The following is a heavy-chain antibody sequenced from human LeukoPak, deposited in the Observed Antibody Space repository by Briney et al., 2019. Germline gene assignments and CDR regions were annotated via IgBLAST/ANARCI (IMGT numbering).Heavy chain of an antibody. V-gene: IGHV4-39*01. CDR3: ARLRADYDFWSGYLFDY. D-gene: IGHD3-3*01. Sequence: SETLSLTCTVSGGSISSSSYYWGWIRQPPGKGLEWIGSIYYSGSTYYNPSLKSRVTISVDTSKNQFSLKLSSVTAADTAVYYCARLRADYDFWSGYLFDYWGQGTLVTVSS. J-gene: IGHJ4*02. CDR1: GGSISSSSYY. CDR2: IYYSGST.